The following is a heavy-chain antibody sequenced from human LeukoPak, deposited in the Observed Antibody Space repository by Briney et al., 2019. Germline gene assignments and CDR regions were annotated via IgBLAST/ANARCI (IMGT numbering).Heavy chain of an antibody. Sequence: GGSLRLSCAASGFTFSSYSMNWVRQAPGKGLEWVSSISSSSSYIYYADSVKGRFTISRDNAKNSLYLQMNSLRAEDTAVYYCARLDTAMVTLDYWGQGTLVTVSS. CDR3: ARLDTAMVTLDY. D-gene: IGHD5-18*01. CDR2: ISSSSSYI. CDR1: GFTFSSYS. V-gene: IGHV3-21*01. J-gene: IGHJ4*02.